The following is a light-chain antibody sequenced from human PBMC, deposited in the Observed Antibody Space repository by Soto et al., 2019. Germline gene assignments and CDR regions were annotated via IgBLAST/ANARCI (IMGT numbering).Light chain of an antibody. J-gene: IGLJ1*01. V-gene: IGLV2-14*01. CDR1: SSDVGGYNY. CDR3: SSYTSSNTLEV. CDR2: EVT. Sequence: QSALTQPASVSGSPGQSITISCTGTSSDVGGYNYVSWYQQHPGKAPKLMIYEVTNRPSGVSNRFSGSKSGNTASLTISGLQAEDEADYYCSSYTSSNTLEVFGTGTKLTVL.